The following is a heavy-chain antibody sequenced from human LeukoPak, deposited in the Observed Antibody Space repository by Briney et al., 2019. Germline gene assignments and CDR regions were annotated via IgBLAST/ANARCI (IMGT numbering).Heavy chain of an antibody. CDR2: IIWAGGSH. D-gene: IGHD6-19*01. V-gene: IGHV3-43D*03. CDR1: GFTFGEYG. J-gene: IGHJ5*02. CDR3: AKDIHIGHGSGWPES. Sequence: GGSLRLSCVGSGFTFGEYGMHWVRQVPGKGLEWVSHIIWAGGSHYYAGSVKGRFTISRDNSKNSLYLQMNSPGAEDTALYYCAKDIHIGHGSGWPESWGQGTLVTVSS.